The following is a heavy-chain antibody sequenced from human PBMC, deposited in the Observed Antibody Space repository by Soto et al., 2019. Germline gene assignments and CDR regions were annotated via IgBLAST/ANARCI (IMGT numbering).Heavy chain of an antibody. Sequence: QVHLVQSGAEVKKPGASVKVSCKGSGYGFTTYGITWVRQAPGQGLEWMAWISAHNGNTNYAQKLQGIVTVTRDTSTSTAYMELRSLRSDDTAVYYCARGRYGDYWGQGPLVTVSS. CDR3: ARGRYGDY. V-gene: IGHV1-18*01. CDR2: ISAHNGNT. J-gene: IGHJ4*02. D-gene: IGHD1-1*01. CDR1: GYGFTTYG.